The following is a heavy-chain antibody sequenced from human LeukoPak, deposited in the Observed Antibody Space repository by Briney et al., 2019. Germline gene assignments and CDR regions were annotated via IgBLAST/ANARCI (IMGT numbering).Heavy chain of an antibody. Sequence: ASVEVSCKASGYTFTNYGINWVRQAPGQGLEWMGWISGYNGDINYAQRLQGRVTMTTDTSTSTAYMELRSLSSDDTAVYYCARVLSREGYFDYWGQGTLVTVSS. J-gene: IGHJ4*02. V-gene: IGHV1-18*01. D-gene: IGHD5-24*01. CDR2: ISGYNGDI. CDR3: ARVLSREGYFDY. CDR1: GYTFTNYG.